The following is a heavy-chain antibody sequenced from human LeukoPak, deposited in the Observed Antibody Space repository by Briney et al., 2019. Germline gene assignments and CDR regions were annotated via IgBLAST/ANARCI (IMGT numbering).Heavy chain of an antibody. CDR2: ISSSGTYI. D-gene: IGHD1-26*01. Sequence: GESLRLSCAASGFTFSNYDMNWVRQAPGKGLEWVSSISSSGTYIYYGDSMKGRFTISRDDAKNSLYLQMNRLRAEDTAVYYCAREGVGTMGRPNFDYWGQGTLISVST. J-gene: IGHJ4*02. CDR1: GFTFSNYD. V-gene: IGHV3-21*01. CDR3: AREGVGTMGRPNFDY.